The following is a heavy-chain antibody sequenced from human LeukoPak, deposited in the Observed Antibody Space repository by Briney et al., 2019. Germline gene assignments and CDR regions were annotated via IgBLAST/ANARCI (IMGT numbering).Heavy chain of an antibody. J-gene: IGHJ4*02. CDR1: GGSIRSSSYY. Sequence: SETLSLTCNVSGGSIRSSSYYWGWIRQPPGKGLEWIGSMYYSGSAYYNGPLKSRVTISVDTSKNQFSLRLSSVTAADTAVYYCARDRYYDSGSYYNWGQGTLVTVSS. D-gene: IGHD3-10*01. V-gene: IGHV4-39*07. CDR2: MYYSGSA. CDR3: ARDRYYDSGSYYN.